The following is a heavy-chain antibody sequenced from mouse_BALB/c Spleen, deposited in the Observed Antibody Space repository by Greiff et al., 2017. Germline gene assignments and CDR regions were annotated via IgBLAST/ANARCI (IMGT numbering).Heavy chain of an antibody. CDR3: ARGGYRYDDYAMDY. D-gene: IGHD2-14*01. V-gene: IGHV1-4*01. Sequence: QVQLKQSGAELARPGASVKMSCKASGYTFTSYTMHWVKQRPGQGLEWIGYINPSSGYTNYNQKFKDKATLTADKSSSTAYMQLSSLTSEDSAVYYCARGGYRYDDYAMDYWGQGTSVTVSS. J-gene: IGHJ4*01. CDR1: GYTFTSYT. CDR2: INPSSGYT.